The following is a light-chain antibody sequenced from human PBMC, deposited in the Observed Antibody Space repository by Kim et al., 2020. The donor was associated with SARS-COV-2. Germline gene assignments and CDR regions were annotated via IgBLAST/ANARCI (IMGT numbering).Light chain of an antibody. Sequence: SLSPGERAHLSCRASPGVSSAYLAWYQQKPGQAPRLLMSTAYNRATGIPDRFSGSESGTAFTLTIARLEPEDFGVYFCHHYGSSPTFGRGTKVEI. V-gene: IGKV3-20*01. CDR3: HHYGSSPT. CDR2: TAY. J-gene: IGKJ4*02. CDR1: PGVSSAY.